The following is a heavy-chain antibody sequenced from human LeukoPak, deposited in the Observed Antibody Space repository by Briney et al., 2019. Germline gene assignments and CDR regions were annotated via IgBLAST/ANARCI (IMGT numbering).Heavy chain of an antibody. CDR1: GGTFSSYA. CDR3: ARVGSDFWSGLDDAFDI. D-gene: IGHD3-3*01. Sequence: SVKVSCKASGGTFSSYAISWVRQAPGQGLEWMGGIIPIFGTANYAQRFQGRVTITTDESTSTAYMELRSLRSEDTAVYYCARVGSDFWSGLDDAFDIWGQGTMVTVSS. J-gene: IGHJ3*02. CDR2: IIPIFGTA. V-gene: IGHV1-69*05.